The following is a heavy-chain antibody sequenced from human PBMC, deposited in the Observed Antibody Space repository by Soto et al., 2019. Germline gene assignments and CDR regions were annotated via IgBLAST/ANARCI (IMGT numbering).Heavy chain of an antibody. CDR3: ARDREQLAGYYYYYYGMDV. CDR1: GFTFSSYS. CDR2: ISSSSSYI. D-gene: IGHD6-13*01. J-gene: IGHJ6*02. V-gene: IGHV3-21*01. Sequence: GGSLRLSCAASGFTFSSYSMNWVRQAPGKGLEWVSSISSSSSYIYYADSVKGRFTISRDNAKNSLYLQMNSLRAEDTAVYYWARDREQLAGYYYYYYGMDVWGQGTTVTVSS.